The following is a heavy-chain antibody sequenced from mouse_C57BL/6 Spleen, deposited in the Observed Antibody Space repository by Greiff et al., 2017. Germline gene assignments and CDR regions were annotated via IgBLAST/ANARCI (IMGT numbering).Heavy chain of an antibody. Sequence: EVKLVESGGGLVQPGGSMKLSCVASGFTFSNYWMNWVRQSPEKGLEWVAQIRLKSDNYATHYAESVKGRFTISRDDSKSSVYLQMNNLRAEDTGIDYCTDTTVVPHAYWGQGTPVTVSA. D-gene: IGHD1-1*01. V-gene: IGHV6-3*01. CDR1: GFTFSNYW. CDR3: TDTTVVPHAY. J-gene: IGHJ3*01. CDR2: IRLKSDNYAT.